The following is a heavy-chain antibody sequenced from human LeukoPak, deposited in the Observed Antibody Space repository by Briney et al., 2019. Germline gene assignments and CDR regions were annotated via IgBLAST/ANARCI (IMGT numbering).Heavy chain of an antibody. V-gene: IGHV4-59*08. CDR1: GVSISDYY. J-gene: IGHJ4*02. D-gene: IGHD5-18*01. CDR2: ISYNGGT. CDR3: ARHKHSSGLASLDF. Sequence: SETLSLTCTVSGVSISDYYWSWIRQPPGKGLEWIAYISYNGGTYSNPSLKSRVTISIDMSKNQFSLKLSSVTAADTARFYCARHKHSSGLASLDFWGPGNLVTVSS.